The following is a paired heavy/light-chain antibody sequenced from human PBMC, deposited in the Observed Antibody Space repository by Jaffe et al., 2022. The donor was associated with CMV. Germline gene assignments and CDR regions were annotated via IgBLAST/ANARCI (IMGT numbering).Light chain of an antibody. Sequence: IQLTQSPSSLSASVGDRVTITCRASQDINSYLVWYQQKPGKAPKLLIYAASTLQSGVPSRFSGSGSGTDFTLTISSLQPEDFATYYCQQLDSYPLTFGQGTRLDIK. CDR2: AAS. J-gene: IGKJ5*01. CDR1: QDINSY. V-gene: IGKV1-9*01. CDR3: QQLDSYPLT.
Heavy chain of an antibody. CDR2: IKHGGTEI. CDR1: GFTFSNYW. Sequence: EVQLVDSGGGLVQAGGSLRLSCAASGFTFSNYWMTWVRQAPGKGLEWVANIKHGGTEIYYVDSVKGRFTISRDDAKNSLYLQMNSLRVEDTAMYYCARAPASGWYRVFDYWGQGILVTVSS. V-gene: IGHV3-7*03. CDR3: ARAPASGWYRVFDY. J-gene: IGHJ4*02. D-gene: IGHD6-19*01.